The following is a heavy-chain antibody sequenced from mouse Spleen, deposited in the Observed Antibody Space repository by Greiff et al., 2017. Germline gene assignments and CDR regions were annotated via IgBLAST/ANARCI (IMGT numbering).Heavy chain of an antibody. V-gene: IGHV1-55*01. D-gene: IGHD2-3*01. J-gene: IGHJ1*01. CDR2: IYPGSGST. Sequence: QVQLQQPGAELVKPGASVKMSCKASGYTFTSYWITWVKQRPGQGLEWIGDIYPGSGSTNYNEKFKSKATLTVDTSSSTAYMQLSSLTSEDSAVYYCARGDGYYVGSYWYFDVWGAGTTVTVSS. CDR1: GYTFTSYW. CDR3: ARGDGYYVGSYWYFDV.